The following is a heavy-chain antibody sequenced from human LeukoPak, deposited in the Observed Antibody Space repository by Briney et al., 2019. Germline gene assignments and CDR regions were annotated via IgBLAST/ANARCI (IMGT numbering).Heavy chain of an antibody. CDR2: ISSSSSYI. CDR3: ARDPRCSGGSCYPDY. V-gene: IGHV3-21*04. J-gene: IGHJ4*02. D-gene: IGHD2-15*01. Sequence: PGGSLRLSCAASGFTFSSYSMNWVRQAPGKGLEWVSSISSSSSYIYYADSVKGRFTISRDNAKNSLYLQMSSLRSEDTAVYYCARDPRCSGGSCYPDYWGQGTLVTVSS. CDR1: GFTFSSYS.